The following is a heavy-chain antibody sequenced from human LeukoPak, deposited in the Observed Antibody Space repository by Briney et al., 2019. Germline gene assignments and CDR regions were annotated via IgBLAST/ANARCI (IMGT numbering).Heavy chain of an antibody. J-gene: IGHJ4*02. CDR3: ARGLRYYYGSGSYVGYFDY. V-gene: IGHV4-34*01. CDR1: GGSSSGYY. CDR2: INHSGST. Sequence: SETLSLTCAVYGGSSSGYYWSWIRQPPGKGLEWIGEINHSGSTNYNPSLKSRVTISVDTSKNQFSLKLSSVTAADTAVYYCARGLRYYYGSGSYVGYFDYWGQGTLVTVSS. D-gene: IGHD3-10*01.